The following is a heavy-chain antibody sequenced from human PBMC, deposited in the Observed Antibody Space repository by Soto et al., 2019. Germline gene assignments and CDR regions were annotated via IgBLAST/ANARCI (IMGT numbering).Heavy chain of an antibody. V-gene: IGHV3-73*01. CDR2: IRSKANSYAT. J-gene: IGHJ6*02. CDR1: GFTFSGSA. Sequence: GGSLRLSCAASGFTFSGSAMHWVRQASGKGLEWVGRIRSKANSYATAYAASVKGRFTISRDDSKNTAYLQMNSLKTEDTAVYYCTRQPDSGYDSPGYYYGMDAWGQGTTVTVSS. D-gene: IGHD5-12*01. CDR3: TRQPDSGYDSPGYYYGMDA.